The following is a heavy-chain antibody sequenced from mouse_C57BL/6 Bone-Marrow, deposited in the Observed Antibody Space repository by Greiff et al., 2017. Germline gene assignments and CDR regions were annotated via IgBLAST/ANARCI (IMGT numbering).Heavy chain of an antibody. V-gene: IGHV1-64*01. CDR3: AGGSSYDAMDY. D-gene: IGHD1-1*01. Sequence: QVQLKQPGAELVKPGASVKLSCKASGYTFTSYWMHWVKQRPGQGLEWIGMIHPNSGSTNYNEKFKSKATLTVDKSSSTAYMQLSSLTSEDSAVYYCAGGSSYDAMDYWGQGTSVTVSS. J-gene: IGHJ4*01. CDR1: GYTFTSYW. CDR2: IHPNSGST.